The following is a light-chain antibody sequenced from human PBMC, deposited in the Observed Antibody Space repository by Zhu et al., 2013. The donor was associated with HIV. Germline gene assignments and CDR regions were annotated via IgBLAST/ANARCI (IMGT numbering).Light chain of an antibody. CDR2: DNN. Sequence: QSVLTQPPSVSAAPGQRVTISCSGGNSNIGSNFVSWYQHLPGTAPKLVIFDNNKRPSGIPDRFSASKSGTSASLAITRLQTGDEADYYCGTWDNDLSSWFFGGGTKLTVL. CDR3: GTWDNDLSSWF. J-gene: IGLJ3*02. CDR1: NSNIGSNF. V-gene: IGLV1-51*01.